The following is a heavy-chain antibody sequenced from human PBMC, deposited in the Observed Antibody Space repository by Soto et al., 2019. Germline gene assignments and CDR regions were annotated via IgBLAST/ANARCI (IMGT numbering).Heavy chain of an antibody. J-gene: IGHJ3*02. CDR1: GFTFSSYA. Sequence: GGSLRLSCAASGFTFSSYAMSWVRQAPGKGLEWVSAIGASGAGTYYAEYVKGRFTISRDNSKNTLYLQMNSLRAEDTAVYYCATYITPDAFDIWGQGTMVTVSS. D-gene: IGHD3-10*01. CDR3: ATYITPDAFDI. V-gene: IGHV3-23*01. CDR2: IGASGAGT.